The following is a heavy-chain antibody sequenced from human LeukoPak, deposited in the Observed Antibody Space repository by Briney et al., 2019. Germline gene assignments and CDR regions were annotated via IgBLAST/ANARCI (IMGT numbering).Heavy chain of an antibody. J-gene: IGHJ6*04. CDR1: GFTFGDYS. CDR2: ISSSGSTI. V-gene: IGHV3-48*03. D-gene: IGHD3-10*02. CDR3: AELGITMIGGV. Sequence: GGSLRLSCTGSGFTFGDYSMSWVRQAPGKGLEWVSYISSSGSTIYYADSVKGRFTISRDSAKNSLYLQMNSLRAEDTAVYYCAELGITMIGGVWGKGTTVTISS.